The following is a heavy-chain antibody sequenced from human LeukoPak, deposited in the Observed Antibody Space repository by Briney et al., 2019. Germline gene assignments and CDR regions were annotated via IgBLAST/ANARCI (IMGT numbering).Heavy chain of an antibody. Sequence: GGSLRLSCTASGFTFDNYAMIWVRQASGKGLEWVSVISGSGDVTDSADSVRGRFTISRDNSKNTLYLEMSSLRVEDTAVYHCAKGRNSYDSGRCHSRNCYYGMDVWGQGTTVIVSS. CDR3: AKGRNSYDSGRCHSRNCYYGMDV. CDR2: ISGSGDVT. D-gene: IGHD3-10*01. V-gene: IGHV3-23*01. CDR1: GFTFDNYA. J-gene: IGHJ6*02.